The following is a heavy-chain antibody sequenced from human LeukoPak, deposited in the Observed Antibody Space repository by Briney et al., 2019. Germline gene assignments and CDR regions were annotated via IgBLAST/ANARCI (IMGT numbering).Heavy chain of an antibody. J-gene: IGHJ5*02. V-gene: IGHV4-39*01. D-gene: IGHD3-3*01. CDR2: IYYSGST. CDR1: GGSISSSSYY. CDR3: ARHDFWSGPVGDNWFDP. Sequence: SETLSLTCTVSGGSISSSSYYWGWIRQPPGKGLEWIGSIYYSGSTYYNPSFKSRVTISVDTSKNQFSLKLSSVTAADTAVYYCARHDFWSGPVGDNWFDPWGQGTLVTVSS.